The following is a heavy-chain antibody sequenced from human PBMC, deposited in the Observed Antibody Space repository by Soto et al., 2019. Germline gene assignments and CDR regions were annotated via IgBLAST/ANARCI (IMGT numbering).Heavy chain of an antibody. CDR1: GGSISSGTYY. V-gene: IGHV4-30-4*01. CDR3: ARERVSSGPLYYFDY. CDR2: VYYNGST. D-gene: IGHD3-22*01. J-gene: IGHJ4*02. Sequence: QVQLQESGPGLVKPSQTLSLTCTVSGGSISSGTYYWSWIRQPPGKGLEWIGYVYYNGSTYYNPSLKSRVTISLDTSRNQFSLKLSSVTAADTAVYYCARERVSSGPLYYFDYWGQGTLVTVSS.